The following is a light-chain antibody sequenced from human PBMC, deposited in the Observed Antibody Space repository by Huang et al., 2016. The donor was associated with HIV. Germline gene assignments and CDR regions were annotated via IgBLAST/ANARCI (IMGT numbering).Light chain of an antibody. CDR3: LQDYTYPWT. V-gene: IGKV1-6*01. CDR2: TAS. CDR1: QDIGKD. J-gene: IGKJ1*01. Sequence: AIQMTQSPASLSASVGYRVTITCRASQDIGKDLGWYQQRLGKAPKLLVSTASHLQSGVPSRFTGSGSGTHFTLTISGLQPEDFATYYCLQDYTYPWTFGQGTKVEI.